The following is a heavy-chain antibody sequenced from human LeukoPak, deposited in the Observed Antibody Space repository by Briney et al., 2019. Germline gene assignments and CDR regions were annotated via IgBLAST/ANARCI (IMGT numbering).Heavy chain of an antibody. J-gene: IGHJ6*03. CDR1: GGSISSHY. Sequence: PSETLSLTCTVSGGSISSHYWSWIRQPPGKGLEWIGYIYYSGSTNYNPSLKSRVTISVDTSKNQFSLKLSSVTAADTAVYYCARGHDYYYYYMDVWGKGTTVTVSS. CDR2: IYYSGST. CDR3: ARGHDYYYYYMDV. V-gene: IGHV4-59*11.